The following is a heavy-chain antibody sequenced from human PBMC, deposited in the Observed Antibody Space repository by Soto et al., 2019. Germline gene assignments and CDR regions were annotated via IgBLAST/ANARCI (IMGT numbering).Heavy chain of an antibody. V-gene: IGHV4-31*03. CDR1: GGSISSGGYY. CDR2: IYYSGST. J-gene: IGHJ4*02. CDR3: ASSLGPRLGYCTNGVCDTGPPVDY. D-gene: IGHD2-8*01. Sequence: SETLSLTCTVSGGSISSGGYYWSWIRQHPGKGLEWIGYIYYSGSTYYNPSLKSRVTISVDTSKNQFSLKLSSVTAADTAVYYCASSLGPRLGYCTNGVCDTGPPVDYWGQGTLVTVSS.